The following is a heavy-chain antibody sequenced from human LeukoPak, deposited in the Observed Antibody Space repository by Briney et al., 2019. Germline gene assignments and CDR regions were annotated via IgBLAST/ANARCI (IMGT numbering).Heavy chain of an antibody. CDR2: MNPNSGNT. CDR3: ALLRYFDWSVTP. V-gene: IGHV1-8*01. Sequence: GASVKVSCKASGYTFTGYDINWVRQATGQGHEWMGWMNPNSGNTGYAQKFQGRVTMTRNTSISTAYMELSSLRSEDTAVYYCALLRYFDWSVTPWGQGTLVTVSS. D-gene: IGHD3-9*01. J-gene: IGHJ5*02. CDR1: GYTFTGYD.